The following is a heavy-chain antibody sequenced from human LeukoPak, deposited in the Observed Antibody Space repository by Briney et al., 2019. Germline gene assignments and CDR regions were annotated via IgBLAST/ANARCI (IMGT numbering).Heavy chain of an antibody. J-gene: IGHJ4*02. V-gene: IGHV1-2*04. CDR1: GYTFTGYH. Sequence: ASVKVSCKASGYTFTGYHMHWVRQAPGQGLEWMGWINPNSGGTNYAQKFQGWVIMTRDTSISTAYMELSRLRSDDTAVYYCAREGRGYSYGSADYWGQGTLVTVSS. CDR2: INPNSGGT. D-gene: IGHD5-18*01. CDR3: AREGRGYSYGSADY.